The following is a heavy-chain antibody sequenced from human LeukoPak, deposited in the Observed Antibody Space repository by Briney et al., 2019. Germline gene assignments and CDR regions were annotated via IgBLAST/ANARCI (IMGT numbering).Heavy chain of an antibody. J-gene: IGHJ6*03. CDR1: GYTFTSYG. CDR3: ASQVAPAAYYYYYYMDV. D-gene: IGHD2-2*01. Sequence: ASVKVSCKASGYTFTSYGISWVRQAPGQGLEWMGWISAYNGNTNYAQKLQGRVTMTTDTSTSTAYMELRSLRSDDTAVYYCASQVAPAAYYYYYYMDVWGKGTTVTVSS. V-gene: IGHV1-18*01. CDR2: ISAYNGNT.